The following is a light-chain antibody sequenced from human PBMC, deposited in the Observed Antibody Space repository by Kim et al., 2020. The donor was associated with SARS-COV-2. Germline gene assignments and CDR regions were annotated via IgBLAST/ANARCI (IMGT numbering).Light chain of an antibody. CDR1: SSNIRSNT. Sequence: GQRVTIACFGSSSNIRSNTVNWYQQLPGTAPKLLIHSNNERPSGVPDRVSGSKSVTSASLAISGLQSEDEADYYCAAWDDSLKGYVFGTGTKVTVL. CDR2: SNN. CDR3: AAWDDSLKGYV. V-gene: IGLV1-44*01. J-gene: IGLJ1*01.